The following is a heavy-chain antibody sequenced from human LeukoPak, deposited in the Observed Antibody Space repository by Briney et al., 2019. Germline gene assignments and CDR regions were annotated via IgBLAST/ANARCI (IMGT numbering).Heavy chain of an antibody. J-gene: IGHJ6*04. CDR1: GFTFSSYV. CDR2: ISYDGNNE. Sequence: GGSLRLSCAASGFTFSSYVMHWVRQAPGKGLEWVAIISYDGNNEYYADSVKGRFTISRDNSKNTLYLQMNSLRAEDTAVYYCAELGITMIGGVWGKGTTVTISS. D-gene: IGHD3-10*02. CDR3: AELGITMIGGV. V-gene: IGHV3-30*04.